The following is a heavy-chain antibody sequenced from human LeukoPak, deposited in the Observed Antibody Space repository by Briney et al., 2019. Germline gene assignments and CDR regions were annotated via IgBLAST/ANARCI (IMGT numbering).Heavy chain of an antibody. D-gene: IGHD6-19*01. CDR2: IVVGSGNT. J-gene: IGHJ5*02. Sequence: PGTSVKVSCKASGFTFTSSAMQWVRQARGQRLEWIGWIVVGSGNTNYAQKFQERVTITRDMSTSTAYMELSSLRSEDTAVYYCAAGIAVAGTPVGWFDPWGQGTLVTVSS. CDR1: GFTFTSSA. CDR3: AAGIAVAGTPVGWFDP. V-gene: IGHV1-58*02.